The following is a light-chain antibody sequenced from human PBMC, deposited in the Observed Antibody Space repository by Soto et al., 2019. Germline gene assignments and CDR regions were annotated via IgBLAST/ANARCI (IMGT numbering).Light chain of an antibody. Sequence: QSALTQPASVSGSPGQSITLSCTGTSSDVGGYNYVSWYQQDPGKAPKLMIYEVSNRPSGVSNRFSGSKSGNTASLTISGLQADDEADYYYSAYTSSNTRVLGTGTKLTVL. CDR3: SAYTSSNTRV. V-gene: IGLV2-14*01. J-gene: IGLJ1*01. CDR2: EVS. CDR1: SSDVGGYNY.